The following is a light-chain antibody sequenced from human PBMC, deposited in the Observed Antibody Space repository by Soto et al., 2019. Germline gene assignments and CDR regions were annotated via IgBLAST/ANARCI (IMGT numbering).Light chain of an antibody. CDR1: QSISSW. Sequence: DLQMTQSPSTLSASVGDRVTITCRASQSISSWLAWYQQKPGKAPKLLIYDASNLESGVPSRFSGSGSGTEFTLTISSLQPDDFATYYCQQYNSYSPWAFGQGTKVEIK. CDR3: QQYNSYSPWA. V-gene: IGKV1-5*01. J-gene: IGKJ1*01. CDR2: DAS.